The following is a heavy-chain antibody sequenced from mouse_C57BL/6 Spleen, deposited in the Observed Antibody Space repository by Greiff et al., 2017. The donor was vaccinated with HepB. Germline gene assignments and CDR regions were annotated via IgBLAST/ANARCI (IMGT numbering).Heavy chain of an antibody. D-gene: IGHD2-3*01. CDR2: ISYDGSN. V-gene: IGHV3-6*01. CDR1: GYSITSGYY. Sequence: VQLKESGPGLVKPSQSLSLTCSVTGYSITSGYYWNWIRQFPGNNLEWLGSISYDGSNKYNPSLKNRISITRDTSKNQFFLKLNAVTTEDTATYDCARYDGYPSYWYFDVWGTGTTVTVSS. J-gene: IGHJ1*03. CDR3: ARYDGYPSYWYFDV.